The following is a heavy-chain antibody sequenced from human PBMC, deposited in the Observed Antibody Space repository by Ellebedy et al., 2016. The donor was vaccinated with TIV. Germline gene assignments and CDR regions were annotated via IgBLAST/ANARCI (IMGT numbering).Heavy chain of an antibody. Sequence: GESLKISRAAPGFTFSSYAMSWVRQAPGKGLEWVSAISGSGGSTYYADSVKGRFTISRDNSKNTLYLQMNSLRAEDTAVYYCAKPFLMVYAPFDYWGQGTLVTVSS. J-gene: IGHJ4*02. D-gene: IGHD2-8*01. CDR3: AKPFLMVYAPFDY. CDR1: GFTFSSYA. V-gene: IGHV3-23*01. CDR2: ISGSGGST.